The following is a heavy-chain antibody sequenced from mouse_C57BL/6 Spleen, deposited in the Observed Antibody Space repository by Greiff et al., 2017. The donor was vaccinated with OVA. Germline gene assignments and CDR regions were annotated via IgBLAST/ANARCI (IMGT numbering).Heavy chain of an antibody. Sequence: QVQLQQSGPELVKPGASVKISCKASGYAFSSSWMNWVKQRPGKGLEWIGRIYPGDGDTNYNGKFKGKATLTADKSSSTAYMQLSSLTSEDSAVYFGARGGYDYDGGLAWFAYWGQGTLVTVSA. CDR2: IYPGDGDT. V-gene: IGHV1-82*01. J-gene: IGHJ3*01. D-gene: IGHD2-4*01. CDR3: ARGGYDYDGGLAWFAY. CDR1: GYAFSSSW.